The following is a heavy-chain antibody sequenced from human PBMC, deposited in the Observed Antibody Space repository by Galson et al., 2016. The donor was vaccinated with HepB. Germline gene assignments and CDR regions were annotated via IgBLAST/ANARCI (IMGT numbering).Heavy chain of an antibody. J-gene: IGHJ4*02. CDR1: GFSFNMYA. V-gene: IGHV3-23*01. CDR3: AKDRVVGVNTWTFDS. D-gene: IGHD1-26*01. CDR2: IDGSGDIT. Sequence: SLRLSCAGSGFSFNMYAMTWVRQAPGKGLEWVSAIDGSGDITNYADSVKGRFTISRDNSKNTLYLQMSSLRAEDTAVYYCAKDRVVGVNTWTFDSWGQGTLVAVSA.